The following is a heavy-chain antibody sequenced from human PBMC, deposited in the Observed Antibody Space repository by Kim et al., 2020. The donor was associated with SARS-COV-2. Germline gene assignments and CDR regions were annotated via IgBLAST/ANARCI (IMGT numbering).Heavy chain of an antibody. CDR1: GFNFNYFA. CDR2: FSPSGRAT. D-gene: IGHD3-10*01. Sequence: GGSLRLSCAASGFNFNYFAMGWVRQATGKAMEWVSTFSPSGRATFYADSVKGRFTISRDTSKNSLYLQMNGLRADDTAVYHCVKEAYYGSGTEFDQWGQGTQVTVSS. J-gene: IGHJ4*02. CDR3: VKEAYYGSGTEFDQ. V-gene: IGHV3-23*01.